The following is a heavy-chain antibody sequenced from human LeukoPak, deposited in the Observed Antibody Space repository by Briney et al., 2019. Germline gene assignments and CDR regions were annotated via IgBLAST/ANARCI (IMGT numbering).Heavy chain of an antibody. Sequence: SETLSLTCAVYGGSFSGYYWSWIRQPPGKGLEWIGEINHSVSTNYNPSLKSRVTISVETSKNQFSLKLSSVTAADTAVYYCARGRGIQLWFSPGHFDLWGRGTLVTVSS. J-gene: IGHJ2*01. CDR3: ARGRGIQLWFSPGHFDL. V-gene: IGHV4-34*01. D-gene: IGHD5-18*01. CDR1: GGSFSGYY. CDR2: INHSVST.